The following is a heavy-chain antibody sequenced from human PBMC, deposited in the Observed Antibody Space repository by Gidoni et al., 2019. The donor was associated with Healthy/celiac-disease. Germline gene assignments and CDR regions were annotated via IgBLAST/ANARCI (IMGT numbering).Heavy chain of an antibody. J-gene: IGHJ4*02. CDR3: ARRAYDSSGLYYFDY. CDR2: IYPGDSDT. D-gene: IGHD3-22*01. CDR1: GYSFPRYW. V-gene: IGHV5-51*01. Sequence: EVQLVQSGAEVKKPGESLTISCKGSGYSFPRYWIGWVRQMPGKGLEWMGIIYPGDSDTRYSPPFQGQVTISADKSISTAYLQWSSLKASDTAMYYCARRAYDSSGLYYFDYWGQGTLVTVSS.